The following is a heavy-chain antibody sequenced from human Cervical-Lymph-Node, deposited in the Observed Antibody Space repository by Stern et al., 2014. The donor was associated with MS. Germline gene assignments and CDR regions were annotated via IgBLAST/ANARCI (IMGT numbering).Heavy chain of an antibody. D-gene: IGHD2/OR15-2a*01. J-gene: IGHJ6*02. CDR3: ARCNVPRKAYSMDV. V-gene: IGHV3-11*01. CDR2: ISSGGSNI. CDR1: GFTFSDYF. Sequence: VQLEESGGGLVKPGGSLRLSCAASGFTFSDYFMTWIRQAPGKGLEWVAYISSGGSNIYYADSVKGRFTVSRDNANNSLDLQMHSLRAEDTAVYYCARCNVPRKAYSMDVWGQGTTVTVSS.